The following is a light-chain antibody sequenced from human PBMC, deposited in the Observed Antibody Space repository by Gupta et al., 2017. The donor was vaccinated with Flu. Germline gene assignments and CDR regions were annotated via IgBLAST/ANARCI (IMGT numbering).Light chain of an antibody. CDR2: KAS. Sequence: DIQITQSPSPLSASVGDRVTIPCRASQSIGTLLGWYQQKAGKAPKLLIYKASSLESGVPSRFSGGGSGTEFTLTISTLQPDDFAVYYCQQEDSSPWAFGQGTKVEIK. V-gene: IGKV1-5*03. CDR3: QQEDSSPWA. J-gene: IGKJ1*01. CDR1: QSIGTL.